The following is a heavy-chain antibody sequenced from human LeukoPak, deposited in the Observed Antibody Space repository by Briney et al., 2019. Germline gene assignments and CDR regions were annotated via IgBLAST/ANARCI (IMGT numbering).Heavy chain of an antibody. J-gene: IGHJ4*02. V-gene: IGHV4-38-2*02. D-gene: IGHD3-22*01. CDR1: GYSISSGYY. Sequence: SETLSLTCTVSGYSISSGYYWGWIRQPPGKGLEWTGSIDHSGSTYYNPSLKSRITISVDTSKNQFSLKLSSVTAADTAVYYCARGGWNKLDYWGQGTLVTVSS. CDR3: ARGGWNKLDY. CDR2: IDHSGST.